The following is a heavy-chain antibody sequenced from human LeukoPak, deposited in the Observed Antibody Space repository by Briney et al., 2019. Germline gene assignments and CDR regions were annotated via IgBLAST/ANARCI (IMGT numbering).Heavy chain of an antibody. CDR2: INPNSGGT. CDR3: ARGYRDSSGYYYSYYYYMDV. V-gene: IGHV1-2*02. J-gene: IGHJ6*03. CDR1: GYTFTGYY. Sequence: ASVKVSCKASGYTFTGYYMHWVRQPPGQGLEWMGWINPNSGGTNYAQKFQGRVTMTRDTSISTAYMELSSLRSEDTAVYYCARGYRDSSGYYYSYYYYMDVWGKGTTVTVSS. D-gene: IGHD3-22*01.